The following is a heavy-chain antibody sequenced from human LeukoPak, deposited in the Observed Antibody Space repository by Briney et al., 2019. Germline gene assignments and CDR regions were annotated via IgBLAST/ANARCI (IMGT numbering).Heavy chain of an antibody. J-gene: IGHJ4*02. V-gene: IGHV4-39*01. D-gene: IGHD6-19*01. CDR3: ARLTRSSGWYYFDY. CDR2: IYYSGST. CDR1: GGSISSSSDY. Sequence: PSETLSLTCTVSGGSISSSSDYWGWIRQPPGKGLEWIGSIYYSGSTYYNPSLKSRVTISVDTSKNQFSLKLSSVTAADTAVYYCARLTRSSGWYYFDYWGQGTLVTVSS.